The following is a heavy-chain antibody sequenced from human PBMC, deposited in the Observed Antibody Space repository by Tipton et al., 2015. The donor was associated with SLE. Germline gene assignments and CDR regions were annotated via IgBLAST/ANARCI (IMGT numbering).Heavy chain of an antibody. V-gene: IGHV4-61*09. CDR1: GGSISSGSYY. CDR3: ARDTRSSGYPHAFDI. CDR2: IYTSGST. J-gene: IGHJ3*02. Sequence: TLSLTCTVSGGSISSGSYYWSWIRQPAGKGLEWIGHIYTSGSTNYNPSLKSRVTISVDTSKNQFSLKLSSVTAADTAVYYCARDTRSSGYPHAFDIWGQGTMVAVSS. D-gene: IGHD3-22*01.